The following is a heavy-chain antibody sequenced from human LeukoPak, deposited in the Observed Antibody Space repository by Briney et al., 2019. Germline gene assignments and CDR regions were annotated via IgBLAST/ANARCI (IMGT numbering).Heavy chain of an antibody. D-gene: IGHD5-18*01. CDR1: GGSISSYY. CDR3: ARGGQLWQYFDY. J-gene: IGHJ4*02. V-gene: IGHV4-59*01. Sequence: SETLSLTCTVSGGSISSYYWSWIRQPPGKGLEWIGYIYYSGSTNYNPSLKSRVTISVDTSKNQFSLKLSSVTAADTAVYYCARGGQLWQYFDYWGRGTLVTVSS. CDR2: IYYSGST.